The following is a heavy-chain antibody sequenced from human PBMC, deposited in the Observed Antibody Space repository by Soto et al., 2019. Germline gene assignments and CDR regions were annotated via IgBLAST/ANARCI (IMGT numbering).Heavy chain of an antibody. Sequence: ASVKVSCKASGYTFTSYGISWVRQAPGQGLEWMGWISAYNGNTNYAQKLQGRVTMTTDTSTSTAYMELRSLRSDDTAVYYCARDRKGTMVRGVSYYYYGMDVWG. CDR1: GYTFTSYG. V-gene: IGHV1-18*01. D-gene: IGHD3-10*01. CDR2: ISAYNGNT. CDR3: ARDRKGTMVRGVSYYYYGMDV. J-gene: IGHJ6*02.